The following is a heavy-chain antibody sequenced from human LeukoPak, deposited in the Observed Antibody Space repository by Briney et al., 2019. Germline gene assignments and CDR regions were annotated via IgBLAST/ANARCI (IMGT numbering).Heavy chain of an antibody. J-gene: IGHJ4*02. D-gene: IGHD3-22*01. Sequence: ASVKVSCKASGYTFTGYYMHWVPQAPGQGLEWMGWINANSGDTKYAQKFQGRVTMTRDTSISTAYMELSRLRSDDTAMYYCAREISGYSDYWGQGTLVTVSS. V-gene: IGHV1-2*02. CDR1: GYTFTGYY. CDR2: INANSGDT. CDR3: AREISGYSDY.